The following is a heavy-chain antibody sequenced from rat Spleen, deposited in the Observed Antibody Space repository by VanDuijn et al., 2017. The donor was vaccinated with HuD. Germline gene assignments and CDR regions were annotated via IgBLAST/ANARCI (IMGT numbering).Heavy chain of an antibody. J-gene: IGHJ2*01. D-gene: IGHD1-2*01. Sequence: EVQLVESGGGLVQPGRSLKLSCAASGFTFSDYNMAWVRQAPTKGLEWVASISTGGGNTYYRDSVKGRFTISRDNAKSTLYLQMDSLRSEDTATYYCARPPYYYSSSRRFDYWGQGVMVTVSS. CDR2: ISTGGGNT. CDR1: GFTFSDYN. CDR3: ARPPYYYSSSRRFDY. V-gene: IGHV5-25*01.